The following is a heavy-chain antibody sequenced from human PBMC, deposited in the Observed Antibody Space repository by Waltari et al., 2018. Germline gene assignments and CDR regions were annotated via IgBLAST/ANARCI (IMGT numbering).Heavy chain of an antibody. CDR1: GGTFSSYA. CDR3: ARGGYCSGGSCYSSAFDI. Sequence: QVQLVQSGAEVKKPGSSVKVSCKASGGTFSSYAISWVRQAPGQGLEWMGGIIPILGIANYAQKFQGRVTITADESTSTAYMELSSLRSEDTAVYYCARGGYCSGGSCYSSAFDIWGQGTMVTVSS. J-gene: IGHJ3*02. CDR2: IIPILGIA. D-gene: IGHD2-15*01. V-gene: IGHV1-69*04.